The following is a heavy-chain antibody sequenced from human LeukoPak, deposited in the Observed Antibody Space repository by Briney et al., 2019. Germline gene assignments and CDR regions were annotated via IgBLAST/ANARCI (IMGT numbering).Heavy chain of an antibody. Sequence: GGSPRLSCAASGFIFSSYWMSWVRQAPGKGLEWVANIKQDGSEKYYVDSVKGRFTISRDNAKNSLYLQMNSLRAEDTAVYYCAREAAAAHPDFWGQGTLVVVSA. CDR3: AREAAAAHPDF. CDR1: GFIFSSYW. D-gene: IGHD6-13*01. J-gene: IGHJ4*02. V-gene: IGHV3-7*05. CDR2: IKQDGSEK.